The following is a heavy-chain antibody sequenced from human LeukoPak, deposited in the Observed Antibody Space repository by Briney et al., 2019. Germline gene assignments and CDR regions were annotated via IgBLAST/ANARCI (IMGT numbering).Heavy chain of an antibody. CDR1: GASISNYY. D-gene: IGHD6-13*01. J-gene: IGHJ3*02. Sequence: KSSETLSLTCTVSGASISNYYWSWIRQPAGGGLEWVGRFYASGSTNYNPSLKSRVTISVDTSKHQFSLKLTSVTAADTAVYYCARVTYTSGWSSTGGAFDIWGQGTTVTVSS. CDR2: FYASGST. CDR3: ARVTYTSGWSSTGGAFDI. V-gene: IGHV4-4*07.